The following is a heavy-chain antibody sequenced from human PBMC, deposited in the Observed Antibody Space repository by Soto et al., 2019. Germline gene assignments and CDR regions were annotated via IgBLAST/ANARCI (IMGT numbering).Heavy chain of an antibody. J-gene: IGHJ6*02. CDR3: ARDRIAAALLNYYGMEV. CDR1: GYTFTGHY. D-gene: IGHD6-13*01. CDR2: LIPSLGTV. Sequence: GASVKVSCKASGYTFTGHYIHWVRQAPEQGPEWMGGLIPSLGTVNYAQTFQGRVSISADETTNTAYMELTRLRSEDTAVYYCARDRIAAALLNYYGMEVWGQGTTVTVSS. V-gene: IGHV1-69*13.